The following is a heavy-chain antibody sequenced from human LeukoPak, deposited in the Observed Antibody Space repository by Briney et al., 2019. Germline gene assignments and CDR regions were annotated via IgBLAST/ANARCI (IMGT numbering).Heavy chain of an antibody. CDR3: ARGGARPRYHHFDY. Sequence: SETLSLTCAVYGGSFSGYYWSWIRQPPGKGLEWIGEINHSGSTNYNPSLKSRVTISVDTSKNQFSLKLSSVTVADTAVYYCARGGARPRYHHFDYWGQGTLVTVSS. J-gene: IGHJ4*02. D-gene: IGHD3-9*01. CDR2: INHSGST. V-gene: IGHV4-34*01. CDR1: GGSFSGYY.